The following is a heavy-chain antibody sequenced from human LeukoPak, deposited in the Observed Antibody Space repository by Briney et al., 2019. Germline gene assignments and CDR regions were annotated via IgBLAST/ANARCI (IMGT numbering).Heavy chain of an antibody. V-gene: IGHV4-39*07. D-gene: IGHD1-26*01. CDR2: IYYSGST. Sequence: PSETLSLTCTVSGGSISSSSYYWGWIRQPPGKGLEWIGSIYYSGSTYYNPSLKSRVTISVDTSKNQFSLKLSSVTAADTAVYYCARQIRYSGSPLGLYYYGMDVWGQGTTVTVSS. CDR1: GGSISSSSYY. J-gene: IGHJ6*02. CDR3: ARQIRYSGSPLGLYYYGMDV.